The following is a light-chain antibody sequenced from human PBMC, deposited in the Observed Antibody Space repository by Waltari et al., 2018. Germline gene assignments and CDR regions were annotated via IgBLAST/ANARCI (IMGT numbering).Light chain of an antibody. J-gene: IGLJ1*01. CDR2: DVS. CDR1: SSYVGGYNY. CDR3: CSYAGSVYV. Sequence: QSALTQPRSVSGSPGQSVTISSTATSSYVGGYNYFSWYQQHPGKAPNLMIYDVSKRPSGVPDRFSGSKSGNTASLTISGLQAEDEADYYCCSYAGSVYVFGTGTKVTVL. V-gene: IGLV2-11*01.